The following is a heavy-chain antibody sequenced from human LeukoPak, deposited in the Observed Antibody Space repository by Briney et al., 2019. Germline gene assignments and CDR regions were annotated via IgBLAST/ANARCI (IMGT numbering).Heavy chain of an antibody. V-gene: IGHV1-69*05. D-gene: IGHD5-12*01. Sequence: GASVKVSCKASGGTFSSYAISWVRQAPGQGLEWMGGIIPIFGTANYAQKFQGSVTITTDESTSTAYMELSSLRPEDTAVYYCASTGYVDWFDPWGQGTLVTVSS. CDR1: GGTFSSYA. CDR2: IIPIFGTA. J-gene: IGHJ5*02. CDR3: ASTGYVDWFDP.